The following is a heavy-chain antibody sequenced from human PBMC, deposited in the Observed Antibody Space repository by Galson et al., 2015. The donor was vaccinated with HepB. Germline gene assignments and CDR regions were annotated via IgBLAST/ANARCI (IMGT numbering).Heavy chain of an antibody. D-gene: IGHD3-10*01. CDR1: GFTFSSYA. CDR2: ISYDGSNK. V-gene: IGHV3-30*04. CDR3: ARGSYITMVRGVIMAYPEIYYFDY. J-gene: IGHJ4*02. Sequence: SLRLSCAASGFTFSSYAMHWVRQAPGKGLEWVAVISYDGSNKYYADSVKGRFTISRDNSKNTLYLQMNSLRAEDTAVYYCARGSYITMVRGVIMAYPEIYYFDYWGQGTLVTVSS.